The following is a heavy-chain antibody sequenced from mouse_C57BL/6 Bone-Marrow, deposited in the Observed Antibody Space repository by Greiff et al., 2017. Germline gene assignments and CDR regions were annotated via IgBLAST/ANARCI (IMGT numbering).Heavy chain of an antibody. CDR3: AIYDGYDRGFAY. CDR1: GYTFTSYW. CDR2: IDPSDSYT. D-gene: IGHD2-3*01. Sequence: QVQLKQPGAELVKPGASVKLSCKASGYTFTSYWMQWVKQRPGQGLEWIGEIDPSDSYTNYNQKFKGKATLTVDPSSSTAYMQLSSLTSEDSAVYYCAIYDGYDRGFAYWGQGTLVTVSA. V-gene: IGHV1-50*01. J-gene: IGHJ3*01.